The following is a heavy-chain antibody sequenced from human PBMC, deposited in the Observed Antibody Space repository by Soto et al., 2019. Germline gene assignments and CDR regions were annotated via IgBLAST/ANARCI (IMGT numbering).Heavy chain of an antibody. V-gene: IGHV5-10-1*01. CDR2: IDRSDSYT. CDR1: GYSFTSYC. J-gene: IGHJ6*02. CDR3: ARPPLGGNYYYYGMDV. Sequence: GESLKTSCKGSGYSFTSYCISWVPQRPWKGLEWMGRIDRSDSYTNYSPSFQGHVTISADKSISTAYLQWSSLKASDTAMYYCARPPLGGNYYYYGMDVWGQGTTVTVSS. D-gene: IGHD1-26*01.